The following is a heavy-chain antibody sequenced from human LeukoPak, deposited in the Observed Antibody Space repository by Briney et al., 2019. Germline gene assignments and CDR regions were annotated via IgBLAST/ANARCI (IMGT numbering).Heavy chain of an antibody. CDR1: GYTFNRYA. V-gene: IGHV7-4-1*02. Sequence: ASVKVSCKASGYTFNRYAMNWVRQAPGQGLEWMGWINTNTGNPTYAQGFTGRFIFSLDTSVSTAYLQISSLKAEDTAVYYCATSAGYFDWLYRVDYFDYWGQGTLVTVSS. J-gene: IGHJ4*02. CDR2: INTNTGNP. D-gene: IGHD3-9*01. CDR3: ATSAGYFDWLYRVDYFDY.